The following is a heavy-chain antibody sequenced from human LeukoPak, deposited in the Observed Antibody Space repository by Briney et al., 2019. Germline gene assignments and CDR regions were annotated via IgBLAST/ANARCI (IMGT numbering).Heavy chain of an antibody. D-gene: IGHD3-3*01. CDR1: GGTFGSYA. J-gene: IGHJ5*02. V-gene: IGHV1-69*05. Sequence: SVKVSCKASGGTFGSYAISWVRQAPGQGLEWMGRIIPIFGTANYAQKFQGRVTITTDESTSTAYMELSSLRSEDTAVYYCARETTSRSDFWSRRFDPWGQGTLVTVSS. CDR2: IIPIFGTA. CDR3: ARETTSRSDFWSRRFDP.